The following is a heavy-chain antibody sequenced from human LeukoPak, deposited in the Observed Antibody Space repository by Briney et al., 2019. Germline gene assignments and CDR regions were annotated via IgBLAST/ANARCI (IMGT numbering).Heavy chain of an antibody. J-gene: IGHJ5*01. Sequence: PGGSLSLSYSASGFPFSTYWMTWVRQAPRMGLEWVASISQDGGGTYYGDSVTGGFTISRDNAKNSLYLQMNSLRADDTAVYYCARVRPGDADSWGQGTLVSVSS. V-gene: IGHV3-7*01. CDR1: GFPFSTYW. CDR3: ARVRPGDADS. CDR2: ISQDGGGT. D-gene: IGHD1-26*01.